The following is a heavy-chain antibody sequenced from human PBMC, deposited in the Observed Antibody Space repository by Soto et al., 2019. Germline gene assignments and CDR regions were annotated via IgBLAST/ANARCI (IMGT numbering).Heavy chain of an antibody. CDR3: ARAVTWGVDV. Sequence: EVQLVESGGGLVQPGGSLRLSCAASGFTFSLYSMSWVRQAPGKGLEWVSYISRSSTGIHYADSVKGRFTISRDDATNEMHLQMNCLRDGDTAVYYCARAVTWGVDVWGQGTTVSISS. J-gene: IGHJ6*02. D-gene: IGHD3-10*01. CDR2: ISRSSTGI. CDR1: GFTFSLYS. V-gene: IGHV3-48*02.